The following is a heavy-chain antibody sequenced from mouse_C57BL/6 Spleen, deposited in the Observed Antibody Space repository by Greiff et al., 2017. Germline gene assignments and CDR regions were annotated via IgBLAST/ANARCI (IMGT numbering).Heavy chain of an antibody. D-gene: IGHD3-2*01. Sequence: QVQLKQSGAELVMPGASVKLSCKASGYTFTSYWMHWVKQRPGQGLEWIGEIDPSNSYTNYNQKFKGKSTLTVDKSSSTAYMQICSLTSVDSAVYYCAVDSSDSDAMDYWGQGTSVTVSS. CDR2: IDPSNSYT. V-gene: IGHV1-69*01. CDR3: AVDSSDSDAMDY. CDR1: GYTFTSYW. J-gene: IGHJ4*01.